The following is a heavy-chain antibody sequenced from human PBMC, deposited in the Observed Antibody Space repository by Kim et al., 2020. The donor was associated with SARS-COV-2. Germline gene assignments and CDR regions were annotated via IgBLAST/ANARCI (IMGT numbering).Heavy chain of an antibody. CDR2: HRGTT. V-gene: IGHV4-30-2*04. CDR3: ARGSLDY. Sequence: HRGTTYSNPSRQDRVTISVDASKNKFSLKLSSVTAADTAVYYCARGSLDYWGQGTLVTVSS. D-gene: IGHD6-13*01. J-gene: IGHJ4*02.